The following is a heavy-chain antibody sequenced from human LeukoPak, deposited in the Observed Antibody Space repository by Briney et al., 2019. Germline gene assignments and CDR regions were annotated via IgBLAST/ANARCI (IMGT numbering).Heavy chain of an antibody. CDR1: GGSFSVYY. V-gene: IGHV4-34*01. CDR2: INHSGST. Sequence: SETLSLTCAVYGGSFSVYYCSWIRQPPGKGLEWIGEINHSGSTNYNPSLKSRVTISVDTSKNQFSLKLSSVTAADTAVYYCARGDRIRIAAAGKIFDYWGQGTLVTVSS. D-gene: IGHD6-13*01. CDR3: ARGDRIRIAAAGKIFDY. J-gene: IGHJ4*02.